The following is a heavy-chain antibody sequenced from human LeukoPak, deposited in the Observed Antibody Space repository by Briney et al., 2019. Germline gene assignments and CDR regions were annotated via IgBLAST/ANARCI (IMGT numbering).Heavy chain of an antibody. V-gene: IGHV4-4*07. Sequence: PSETLSLTCTVSRGSLSSYYWSWIRPPARKGLEWIGRIYTSGSTNYNPSLKSRVTISVDTSKNQFSLELSSVTAADTAVYCCARAQSTIRFLEWLEGYYGMDVWGQGTTVTVSS. CDR3: ARAQSTIRFLEWLEGYYGMDV. CDR1: RGSLSSYY. D-gene: IGHD3-3*01. CDR2: IYTSGST. J-gene: IGHJ6*02.